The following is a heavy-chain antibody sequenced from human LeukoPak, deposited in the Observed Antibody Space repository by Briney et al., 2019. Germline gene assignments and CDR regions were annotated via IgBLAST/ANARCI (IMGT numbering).Heavy chain of an antibody. Sequence: GRSLRLSCAASGFTFDDYAMHWVRQAPGKGLEWVSGISWNSGSIGYADSVKGRFTISRDNAKNSLYLQMNSLRAEDTALYYCAKIGAAIAVDELDYWGQGTLVTVSS. J-gene: IGHJ4*02. CDR1: GFTFDDYA. CDR2: ISWNSGSI. D-gene: IGHD6-19*01. CDR3: AKIGAAIAVDELDY. V-gene: IGHV3-9*01.